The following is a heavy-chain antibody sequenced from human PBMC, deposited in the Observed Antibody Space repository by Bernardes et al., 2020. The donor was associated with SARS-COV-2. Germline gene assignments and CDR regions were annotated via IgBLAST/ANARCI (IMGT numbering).Heavy chain of an antibody. CDR3: ARDLSHLVRRGFDL. J-gene: IGHJ2*01. CDR1: GGSIGSYY. V-gene: IGHV4-59*01. CDR2: IYYSGST. D-gene: IGHD3-10*01. Sequence: SETLSLMCTVSGGSIGSYYWAWIRQPPGKGLEWIGYIYYSGSTNYNPSLKSRVTISVDRSQNQFSLNLSSVTPADTAVYYCARDLSHLVRRGFDLWGRGTLVTVSS.